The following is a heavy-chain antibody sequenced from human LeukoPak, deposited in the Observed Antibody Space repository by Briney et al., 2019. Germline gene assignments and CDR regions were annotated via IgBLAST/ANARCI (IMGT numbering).Heavy chain of an antibody. CDR1: GFTFSSYA. CDR3: AKGGFSGWYVDYFDY. J-gene: IGHJ4*02. V-gene: IGHV3-23*01. Sequence: GGSLRLSCAASGFTFSSYAMSWVRQAPGKGLEWVSAISGSGGSTYYADSVKGRFTISRDNSKNTLYLQMNSLRAEDTAVYYCAKGGFSGWYVDYFDYWGQGTLVTVSS. D-gene: IGHD6-13*01. CDR2: ISGSGGST.